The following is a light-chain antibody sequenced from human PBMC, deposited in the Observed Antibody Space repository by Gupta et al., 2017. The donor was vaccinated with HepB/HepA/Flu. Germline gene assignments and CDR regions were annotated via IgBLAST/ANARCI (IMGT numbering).Light chain of an antibody. V-gene: IGLV2-14*03. CDR3: SSYTTRSAVV. CDR1: SSDIGTYNL. Sequence: QPALTHPAPVSVSPGPWITISCTGSSSDIGTYNLFSWYQQYPGKPPKVMFYDVNNRPSGVSNRFSGSKSGNAASLTISGLQDEEEADYYGSSYTTRSAVVFGGGTKLTVL. J-gene: IGLJ2*01. CDR2: DVN.